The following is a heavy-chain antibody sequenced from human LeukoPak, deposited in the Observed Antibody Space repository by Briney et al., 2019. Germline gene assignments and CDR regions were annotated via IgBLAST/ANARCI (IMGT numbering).Heavy chain of an antibody. CDR3: APEVWELQGASDI. D-gene: IGHD1-26*01. CDR1: GFIFDDYA. Sequence: PGGSLGLSCAVSGFIFDDYAMHWVRQAPGKGLEWVSGITWGRDNLAYAASVKGRFTISRDNRKNLLHLQMNSLRPDDSAVYYCAPEVWELQGASDIWGQGTMVTVSS. V-gene: IGHV3-9*01. CDR2: ITWGRDNL. J-gene: IGHJ3*02.